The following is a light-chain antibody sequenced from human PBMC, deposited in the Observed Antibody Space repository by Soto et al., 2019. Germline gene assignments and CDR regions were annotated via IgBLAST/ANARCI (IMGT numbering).Light chain of an antibody. CDR2: VAT. V-gene: IGLV2-23*01. J-gene: IGLJ2*01. CDR3: CSFADTNTLI. Sequence: QSALTQPASVSGSPGQSITISCTGTGSDIGTYNLVSWYQQHPGGVPKLIICVATQRPSGVSDRFSGSKSGNTASLTISGLQAEDEADYYCCSFADTNTLIFGGGTK. CDR1: GSDIGTYNL.